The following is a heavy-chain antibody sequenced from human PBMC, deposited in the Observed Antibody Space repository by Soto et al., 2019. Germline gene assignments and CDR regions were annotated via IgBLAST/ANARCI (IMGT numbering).Heavy chain of an antibody. CDR1: GFTFGDYA. D-gene: IGHD1-26*01. CDR3: LWVKGY. J-gene: IGHJ4*02. CDR2: IRSKAYGGTT. Sequence: EVQLVESGGGLVQPGRSLRLSCTASGFTFGDYAMSWVRQAPGKGLEWVGFIRSKAYGGTTEYAASVKGRFTISRDDSKSIAYLQMNSLKTEDTAVYYCLWVKGYWGQGTLVTVSS. V-gene: IGHV3-49*04.